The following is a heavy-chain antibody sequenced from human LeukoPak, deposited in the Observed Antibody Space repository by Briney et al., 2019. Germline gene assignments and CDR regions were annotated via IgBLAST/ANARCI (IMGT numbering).Heavy chain of an antibody. J-gene: IGHJ4*02. V-gene: IGHV3-30*03. CDR2: ISYDGSNK. Sequence: GGSLRLSCAASGFTFSSYGMHWVRQAPGKGLEWVAVISYDGSNKYYADSVKGRFTISRDNSKNTLYLQMNSLRAEDTAVYYCARDQQSITGTTLWVWGQGTLVTVSS. CDR3: ARDQQSITGTTLWV. CDR1: GFTFSSYG. D-gene: IGHD1-7*01.